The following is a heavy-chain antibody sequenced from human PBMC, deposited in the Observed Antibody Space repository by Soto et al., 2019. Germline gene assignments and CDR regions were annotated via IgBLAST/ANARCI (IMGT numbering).Heavy chain of an antibody. CDR3: AKDPKSYYDSSGYYY. V-gene: IGHV3-23*01. Sequence: GGSLRLSCAASGFTFSSYAMSWVRQAPGKGLEWVSAISGSGGSTYYADSVKGRFTISRDNSKNTLYLQMNSLRAEDTAVYYCAKDPKSYYDSSGYYYWGQGTLVTVSS. J-gene: IGHJ4*02. D-gene: IGHD3-22*01. CDR2: ISGSGGST. CDR1: GFTFSSYA.